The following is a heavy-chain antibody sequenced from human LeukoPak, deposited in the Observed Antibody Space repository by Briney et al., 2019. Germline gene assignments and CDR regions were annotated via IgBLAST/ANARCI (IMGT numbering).Heavy chain of an antibody. Sequence: GGSLRLSCAASGFTFSDYSMNWVRQAPGKGLEWISYVSSRGTTTYYSDSVKGRFTVTRDNVESSLFLQMNGLRNGDTATYYCARVQRVCTSTTCYLGNVDVWGKGTMVSVSS. CDR3: ARVQRVCTSTTCYLGNVDV. CDR2: VSSRGTTT. J-gene: IGHJ6*04. V-gene: IGHV3-48*02. D-gene: IGHD2-2*01. CDR1: GFTFSDYS.